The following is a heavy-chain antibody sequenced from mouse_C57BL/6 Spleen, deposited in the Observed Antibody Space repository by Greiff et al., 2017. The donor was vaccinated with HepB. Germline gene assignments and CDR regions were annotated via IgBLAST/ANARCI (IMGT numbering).Heavy chain of an antibody. CDR1: GYAFSSYW. J-gene: IGHJ4*01. D-gene: IGHD6-1*01. V-gene: IGHV1-80*01. CDR2: IYPGDGDT. CDR3: APRSALAMDY. Sequence: LVESGAELVKPGASVKISCKASGYAFSSYWMNWVKQRPGKGLEWIGQIYPGDGDTNYNGKFKGKATLTADKSSSTAYMQLSSLTSEDSAVYFCAPRSALAMDYWGQGTSVTVSS.